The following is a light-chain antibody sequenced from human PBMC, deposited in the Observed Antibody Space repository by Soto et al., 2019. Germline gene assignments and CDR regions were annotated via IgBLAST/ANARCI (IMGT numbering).Light chain of an antibody. CDR1: SGRSSYA. J-gene: IGLJ2*01. CDR3: QTWGTGTVV. Sequence: QLVLTQSPCASASLGTSVKLTCTLSSGRSSYAIAWHQQQPEKGPRYLMKLNSDGSHNKGDGIPDRFSGSSSGAERYLTISSLQSEDEADYYCQTWGTGTVVFGGGTKLAVL. V-gene: IGLV4-69*01. CDR2: LNSDGSH.